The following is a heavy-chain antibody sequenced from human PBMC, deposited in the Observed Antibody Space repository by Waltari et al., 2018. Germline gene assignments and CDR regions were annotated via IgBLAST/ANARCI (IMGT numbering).Heavy chain of an antibody. J-gene: IGHJ3*02. V-gene: IGHV1-69*13. CDR3: ARPTTKGIGAFDI. D-gene: IGHD1-26*01. CDR2: IIPIFGSA. CDR1: GGTFSSYA. Sequence: QVQLVQSGAEVKKPGSSVKVSCKASGGTFSSYAISWVRQAPGQGLEWMGGIIPIFGSANSAQKFQGRVTITADESTSTAYMELSSLRSEDTAVYYWARPTTKGIGAFDIWGQGTMVTVSS.